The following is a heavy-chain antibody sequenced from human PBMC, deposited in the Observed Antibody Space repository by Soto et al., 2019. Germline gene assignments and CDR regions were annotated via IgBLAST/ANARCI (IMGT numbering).Heavy chain of an antibody. D-gene: IGHD2-2*01. CDR1: SGSFSGYY. CDR3: ARGGPIVVVVPAAMRYYYYYMDV. V-gene: IGHV4-34*01. CDR2: INHSGST. Sequence: PSETLSLTCAVYSGSFSGYYWSWIRQPPGKGLEWIGEINHSGSTNYNPSLKSRVTISVDTSKNQFSLKLSSVTAADTAVYYCARGGPIVVVVPAAMRYYYYYMDVWGKGTTVTVS. J-gene: IGHJ6*03.